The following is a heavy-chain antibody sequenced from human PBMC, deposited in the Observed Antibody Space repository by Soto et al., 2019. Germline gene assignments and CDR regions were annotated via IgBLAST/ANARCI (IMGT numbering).Heavy chain of an antibody. Sequence: RSLTCTVSGGSITSGGYSWTWIRQSPGKGLEWIGYTYQSGSAYYNPSLKSRVTISVDRSKNQFSLNLTSVTAADTAVYYCARDYYGMDVWGQGTTVTVSS. CDR1: GGSITSGGYS. J-gene: IGHJ6*02. CDR2: TYQSGSA. V-gene: IGHV4-30-2*06. CDR3: ARDYYGMDV.